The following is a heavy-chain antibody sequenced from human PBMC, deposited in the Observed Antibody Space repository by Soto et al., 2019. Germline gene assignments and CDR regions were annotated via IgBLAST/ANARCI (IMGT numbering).Heavy chain of an antibody. CDR1: GFTFSSYG. J-gene: IGHJ4*02. CDR3: ARVGDSSGYLDY. V-gene: IGHV3-33*01. CDR2: IWYDGSNK. D-gene: IGHD3-22*01. Sequence: QVQLVESGGGVVQPGRSLRLSCAASGFTFSSYGMHWVRQAPGKGLEWVAVIWYDGSNKYYADSVKGRFTIYRDNSKNTLYLQMNSLRAEDTAVYYCARVGDSSGYLDYWGQGTLVTVS.